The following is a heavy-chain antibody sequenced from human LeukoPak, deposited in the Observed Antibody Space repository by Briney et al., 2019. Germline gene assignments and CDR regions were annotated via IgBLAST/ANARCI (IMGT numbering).Heavy chain of an antibody. CDR1: DGSISSGYYY. CDR3: ARPTYYYDASGYLDYALDI. CDR2: FYHSGDT. V-gene: IGHV4-39*07. Sequence: SETLSLTCSVSDGSISSGYYYWAWIRQPPGKGLEWIASFYHSGDTYYNPSLKSRLTISLDTSKNQLSLKLSSVTAADTGVYYCARPTYYYDASGYLDYALDIWGQGTMVTVSS. J-gene: IGHJ3*02. D-gene: IGHD3-22*01.